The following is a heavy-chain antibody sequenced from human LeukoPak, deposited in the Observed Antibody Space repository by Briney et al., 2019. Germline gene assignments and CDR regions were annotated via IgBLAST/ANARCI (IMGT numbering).Heavy chain of an antibody. CDR3: ARHIEPAMVTFFDY. CDR1: GYRFTSYW. J-gene: IGHJ4*02. CDR2: IYPGDSDT. Sequence: GESLKISSKGSGYRFTSYWIGWVRQMPGKGLEWMGIIYPGDSDTRYSPSFQGQVTISADKSISTAYLQWSSLKASDTAMYYCARHIEPAMVTFFDYWGQGALVTVSS. D-gene: IGHD5-18*01. V-gene: IGHV5-51*01.